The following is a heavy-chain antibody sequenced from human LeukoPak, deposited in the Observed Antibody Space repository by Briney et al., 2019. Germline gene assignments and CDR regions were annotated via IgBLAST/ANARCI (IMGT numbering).Heavy chain of an antibody. Sequence: GGSLRLSCAVSGFTVSNPYMGWVRQAPGKGLEWFSVIYSGGFTNYRDSVRGRFTISRDNSKNTLYLQMHSLRAEDTAVYYCASASGVGAAGRLDNWGLGTLVTVSS. CDR3: ASASGVGAAGRLDN. D-gene: IGHD6-13*01. V-gene: IGHV3-53*01. CDR2: IYSGGFT. J-gene: IGHJ4*02. CDR1: GFTVSNPY.